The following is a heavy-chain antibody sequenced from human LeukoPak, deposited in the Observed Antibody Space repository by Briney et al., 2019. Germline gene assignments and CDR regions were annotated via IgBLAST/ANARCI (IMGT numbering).Heavy chain of an antibody. CDR3: ASLLYFDY. Sequence: PGGSLRLSCAASGFTFSSYAMHWVRQAPGKGLEWVAVISYDGSNKYYADSVKGRFTISRDNSKNTLYLQMNSLRAEDTAVYYCASLLYFDYWGQGTLVTVSS. V-gene: IGHV3-30-3*01. D-gene: IGHD1-26*01. CDR2: ISYDGSNK. CDR1: GFTFSSYA. J-gene: IGHJ4*02.